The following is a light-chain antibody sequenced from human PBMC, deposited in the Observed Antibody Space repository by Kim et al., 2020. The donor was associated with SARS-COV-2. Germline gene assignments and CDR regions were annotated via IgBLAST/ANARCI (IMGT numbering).Light chain of an antibody. V-gene: IGKV1-39*01. CDR1: QSISSY. Sequence: APVGDRVTITCRESQSISSYLNWYQQKPGKAPKLLIYAASSLKSGVPSRFSGSGSGTDFTITISSLQPEDFATYYCQQSYSTPPTFGQGTKVDIK. CDR2: AAS. J-gene: IGKJ1*01. CDR3: QQSYSTPPT.